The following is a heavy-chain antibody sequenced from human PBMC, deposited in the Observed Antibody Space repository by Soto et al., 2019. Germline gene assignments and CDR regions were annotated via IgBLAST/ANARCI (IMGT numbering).Heavy chain of an antibody. CDR3: ARAGDDCSAAKCYVIDY. Sequence: QVQLVQSGAEVKKPGASVMVSCKASGYTFTNYAMHWVRQAPGHRLEWMGWINTGKGNTKISQKFQDRITITSDTSARTAYMDLSSLRSEDTAMYYCARAGDDCSAAKCYVIDYWGQGTLVTVSS. CDR2: INTGKGNT. D-gene: IGHD2-2*01. V-gene: IGHV1-3*04. CDR1: GYTFTNYA. J-gene: IGHJ4*02.